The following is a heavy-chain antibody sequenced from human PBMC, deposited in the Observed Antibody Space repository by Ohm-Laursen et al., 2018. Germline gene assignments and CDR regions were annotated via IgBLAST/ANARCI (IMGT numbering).Heavy chain of an antibody. V-gene: IGHV4-34*01. Sequence: GTLSFTCAVYGGSFSGYFWGWIRQPPGKGLEWIGTIYHSGSTYYNPSLKSRVTISVDTSKNQFSLKLSSVTAADTALYYCARGLWWFDPWGQGTLVTVSS. J-gene: IGHJ5*02. CDR3: ARGLWWFDP. CDR1: GGSFSGYF. CDR2: IYHSGST.